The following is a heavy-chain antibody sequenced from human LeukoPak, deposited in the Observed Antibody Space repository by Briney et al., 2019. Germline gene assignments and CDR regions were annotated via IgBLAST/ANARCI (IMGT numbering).Heavy chain of an antibody. CDR2: IKHDGSDK. CDR3: ASLNWWEQTVIDY. CDR1: GFTFSSYW. J-gene: IGHJ4*02. V-gene: IGHV3-7*01. Sequence: PGGSLRLSCVASGFTFSSYWMTWVRQAPGKGLEWVANIKHDGSDKYYVDSVKGRFTISRDNAKNSLYLQMNSLRADDTAMYYCASLNWWEQTVIDYWGQGTLVTVSS. D-gene: IGHD1-26*01.